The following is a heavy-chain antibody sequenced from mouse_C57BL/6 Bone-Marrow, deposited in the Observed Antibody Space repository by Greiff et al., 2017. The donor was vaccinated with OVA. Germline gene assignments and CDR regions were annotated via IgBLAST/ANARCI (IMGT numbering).Heavy chain of an antibody. CDR3: TITTVEAY. V-gene: IGHV14-4*01. Sequence: DVQLQESGAELVRPGASVKLSCTASGFNIKDDYMHWVKQRPEQGLEWIGWIDPENGDTEYASKFQGKATITADTSSNTAYLQLSSLTSEDTAVYYCTITTVEAYWGQGTLVTVSA. CDR1: GFNIKDDY. D-gene: IGHD1-1*01. CDR2: IDPENGDT. J-gene: IGHJ3*01.